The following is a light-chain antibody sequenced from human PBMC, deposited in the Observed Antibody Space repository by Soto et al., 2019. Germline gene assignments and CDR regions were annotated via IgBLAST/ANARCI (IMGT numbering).Light chain of an antibody. CDR2: KAS. V-gene: IGKV1-5*03. CDR3: QQYSTSWRT. J-gene: IGKJ2*01. CDR1: QSISSW. Sequence: DIQMTQSPSTLSASVGDRVTITCRASQSISSWLAWYQQKPGKAPKLLIYKASSLESGAPSRFSGSGSGAEFTLTISRLQPDDFATYYCQQYSTSWRTFGQGTKLE.